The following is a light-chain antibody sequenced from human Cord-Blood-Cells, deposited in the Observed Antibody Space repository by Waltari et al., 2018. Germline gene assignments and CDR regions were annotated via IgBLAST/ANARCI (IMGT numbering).Light chain of an antibody. CDR1: VLAKKY. CDR2: KDS. Sequence: SYELTQPSSVSVSPGQTARITCSGDVLAKKYARWFQQKPGQAPVLVIYKDSERPSGNPERFSGSSSGTTVTLTISGAQVEDEADYYCYSAADNIWVFGGGTKLTVL. V-gene: IGLV3-27*01. CDR3: YSAADNIWV. J-gene: IGLJ3*02.